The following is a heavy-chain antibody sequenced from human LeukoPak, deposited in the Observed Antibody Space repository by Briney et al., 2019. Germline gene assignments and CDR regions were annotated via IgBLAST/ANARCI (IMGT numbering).Heavy chain of an antibody. Sequence: SETLSLTCTVSGGSISSGGYYWNWIRQHPEKGLEWIGYIYHSGTTYYNPSLKSRVSISVDTSKNQFSLKLSSVTAADTAVYYCTRNSSTLRYCSGGDCCSNWFDPWGQGTLVTASS. CDR2: IYHSGTT. CDR1: GGSISSGGYY. J-gene: IGHJ5*02. V-gene: IGHV4-31*03. D-gene: IGHD2-15*01. CDR3: TRNSSTLRYCSGGDCCSNWFDP.